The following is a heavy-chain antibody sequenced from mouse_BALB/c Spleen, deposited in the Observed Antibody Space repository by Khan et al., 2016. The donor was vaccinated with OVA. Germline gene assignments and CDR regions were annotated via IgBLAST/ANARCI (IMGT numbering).Heavy chain of an antibody. CDR1: GYTFTDYV. D-gene: IGHD1-1*01. CDR2: IYPGSGRT. V-gene: IGHV1-77*01. Sequence: QVQLQQPGPELVKPGASVKMSCKAPGYTFTDYVISWVNQRTGQGLEWIGEIYPGSGRTYYNERFKDKATLTADKSSNTAYMQLSSLTSEDSAVXFCARSYDGAWFAYWGQGTLVTVSA. J-gene: IGHJ3*01. CDR3: ARSYDGAWFAY.